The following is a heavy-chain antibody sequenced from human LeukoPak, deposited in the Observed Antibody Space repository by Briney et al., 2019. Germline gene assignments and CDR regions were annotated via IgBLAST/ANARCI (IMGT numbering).Heavy chain of an antibody. V-gene: IGHV1-18*01. CDR2: ISAYNGNT. D-gene: IGHD1-1*01. Sequence: ASVKVSCKASGCTFTSYGISLVRQAPGQGLEWMGWISAYNGNTNYAQKLQGRVTMTTDTSTSTAYMELRSLRSDDTAVYYCARDRPRYNWNLNWFDPWGQGTLVTVSS. CDR3: ARDRPRYNWNLNWFDP. J-gene: IGHJ5*02. CDR1: GCTFTSYG.